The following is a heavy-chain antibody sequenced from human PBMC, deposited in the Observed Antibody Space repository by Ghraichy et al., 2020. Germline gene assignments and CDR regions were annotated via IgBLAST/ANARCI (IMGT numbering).Heavy chain of an antibody. CDR2: ISWNGDST. D-gene: IGHD2-21*02. V-gene: IGHV3-43*01. CDR3: AKEGILVTARHYYYYALDV. Sequence: LSLTCAASGFTFDDYIMHWVRQPPGKGLEWVSRISWNGDSTYYADSVKGRFTISRDNRKNSLYLQMNSLRSEDTALYYCAKEGILVTARHYYYYALDVWGQGTTVTVSS. CDR1: GFTFDDYI. J-gene: IGHJ6*02.